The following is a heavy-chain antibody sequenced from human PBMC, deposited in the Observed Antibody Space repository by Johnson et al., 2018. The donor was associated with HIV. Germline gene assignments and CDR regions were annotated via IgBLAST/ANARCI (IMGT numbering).Heavy chain of an antibody. CDR1: GFTFSSYG. V-gene: IGHV3-15*01. D-gene: IGHD3-22*01. J-gene: IGHJ3*02. CDR3: TTDDYDSSGRAFDI. CDR2: IKSKTDGGTT. Sequence: VQLVESGGGVVQPGKSLRLSCAASGFTFSSYGMHWVRQARGKGLEWVGRIKSKTDGGTTDYAAPVKGRFTISRDDSKNTLYLQMNSLKTEDTAVYYCTTDDYDSSGRAFDIWGQGTMVTVSS.